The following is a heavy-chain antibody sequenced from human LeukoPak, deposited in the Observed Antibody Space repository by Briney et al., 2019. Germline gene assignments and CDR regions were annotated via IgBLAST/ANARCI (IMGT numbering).Heavy chain of an antibody. Sequence: PGGSLRLSCAASGFTVSSNYMSWIRQPPGKGLEWIGYIYYSGSTNYNPSLKSRVTISVDTSKNQFSLKLSSVTAADTAVYYCARNPAHKLPSITMVRGINWFDPWGQGTLVTVSS. V-gene: IGHV4-59*02. CDR3: ARNPAHKLPSITMVRGINWFDP. CDR1: GFTVSSNY. D-gene: IGHD3-10*01. CDR2: IYYSGST. J-gene: IGHJ5*02.